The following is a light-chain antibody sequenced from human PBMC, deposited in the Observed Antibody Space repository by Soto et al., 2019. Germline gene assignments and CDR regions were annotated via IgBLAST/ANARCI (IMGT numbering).Light chain of an antibody. V-gene: IGKV3-20*01. CDR3: QQYGMSRWT. J-gene: IGKJ1*01. Sequence: ETVLTQSPGTLSLSPGERATLSCRASQSFSTTYLAWYQQKPGQSPRLLIYGTSNRATGIPDRFSGSGSGTDFTLTISRLEPEDFAGYYGQQYGMSRWTVGEGTRWTS. CDR1: QSFSTTY. CDR2: GTS.